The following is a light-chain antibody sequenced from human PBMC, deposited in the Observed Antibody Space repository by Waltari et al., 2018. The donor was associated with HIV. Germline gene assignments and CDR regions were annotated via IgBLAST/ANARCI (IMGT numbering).Light chain of an antibody. Sequence: SVLTHPPSVSGAPGQRVTISCTGTISNIGAGYDVHWYQQLPGTAPKLPIYGQPNRPSGVPDRFSGSKSCTSASLAITGLQAEDEADYYCQSYDGSLGGYVFGTGTAVTVL. CDR3: QSYDGSLGGYV. J-gene: IGLJ1*01. V-gene: IGLV1-40*01. CDR1: ISNIGAGYD. CDR2: GQP.